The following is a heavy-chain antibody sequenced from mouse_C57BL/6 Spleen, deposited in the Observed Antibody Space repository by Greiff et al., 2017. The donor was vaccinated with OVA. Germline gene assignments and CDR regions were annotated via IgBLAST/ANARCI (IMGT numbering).Heavy chain of an antibody. D-gene: IGHD1-1*01. CDR3: ARNYGSSEFAY. Sequence: VQLQQPGAELVKPGSSVKLSCKASGYTFTSYWMHWVKQRPGQGLEWIGMIHPNSGSTNYNEKFKSKATLTVDKSSSTAYMQLSSLTSEDSAVYYWARNYGSSEFAYWGKGTLVTVSA. CDR1: GYTFTSYW. V-gene: IGHV1-64*01. J-gene: IGHJ3*01. CDR2: IHPNSGST.